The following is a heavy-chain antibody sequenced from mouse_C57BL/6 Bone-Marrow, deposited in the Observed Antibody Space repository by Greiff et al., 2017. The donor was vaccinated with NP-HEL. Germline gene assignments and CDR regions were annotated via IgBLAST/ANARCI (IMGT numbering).Heavy chain of an antibody. J-gene: IGHJ2*01. CDR3: ARSGYYGSSYSY. Sequence: QVQLQQSGAELVKPGASVKMSCKASGYTFTSYWITWVKQRPGQGLEWIGDIYPGSGSTNYNEKFKRKATLTVDTSSSTAYMQLSSLTSEDSAVYYCARSGYYGSSYSYWGQGTTLTVSS. V-gene: IGHV1-55*01. D-gene: IGHD1-1*01. CDR1: GYTFTSYW. CDR2: IYPGSGST.